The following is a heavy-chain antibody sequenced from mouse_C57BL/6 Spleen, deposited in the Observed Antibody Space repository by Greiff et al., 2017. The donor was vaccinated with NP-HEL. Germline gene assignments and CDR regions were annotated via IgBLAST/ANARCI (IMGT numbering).Heavy chain of an antibody. CDR3: AREITTVVATDYYAMDY. CDR2: IYPGDGDT. Sequence: QVQLQQSGAELVKPGASVKISCKASGYAFSSYWMNWVKQRPGKGLEWIGQIYPGDGDTNYNGKFKGKATLTADKSSSTAYMQLSSLTSEDSAVYFCAREITTVVATDYYAMDYWGQGTSVTVSS. CDR1: GYAFSSYW. J-gene: IGHJ4*01. D-gene: IGHD1-1*01. V-gene: IGHV1-80*01.